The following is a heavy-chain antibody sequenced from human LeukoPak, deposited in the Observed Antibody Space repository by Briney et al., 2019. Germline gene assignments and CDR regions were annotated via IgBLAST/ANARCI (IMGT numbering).Heavy chain of an antibody. CDR3: ARRRSGYYCDSSDAFDI. CDR2: ISSSSSNI. CDR1: GFTFSDYS. J-gene: IGHJ3*02. D-gene: IGHD3-22*01. V-gene: IGHV3-21*01. Sequence: GGSLRLSCAVSGFTFSDYSMNWVRQAPGEGLEWVSSISSSSSNIYYADSVKGRFTISRDNAKNSLYLQMNSLRAEDTAVYYCARRRSGYYCDSSDAFDIWGQGTMVTVSS.